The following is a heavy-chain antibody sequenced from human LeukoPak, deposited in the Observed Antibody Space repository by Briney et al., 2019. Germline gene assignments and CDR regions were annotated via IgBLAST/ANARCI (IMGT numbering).Heavy chain of an antibody. V-gene: IGHV3-7*01. CDR3: ARDGILTGYYKHTVDY. CDR1: EFTFSTYW. D-gene: IGHD3-9*01. CDR2: INRDGSEK. J-gene: IGHJ4*02. Sequence: GGSLRLSCAASEFTFSTYWMSWVRQPLGRGLEWLANINRDGSEKYYVDSIKGRFTISRDNAKNLLYLQMNSLRAEDTAVYYCARDGILTGYYKHTVDYWGQGTLVTVSS.